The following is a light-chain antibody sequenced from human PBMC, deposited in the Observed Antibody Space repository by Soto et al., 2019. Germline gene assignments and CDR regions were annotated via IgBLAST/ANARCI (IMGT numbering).Light chain of an antibody. CDR2: EAS. CDR1: QSVGDW. V-gene: IGKV1-5*03. J-gene: IGKJ1*01. CDR3: QQYDGYPWT. Sequence: DIQMTQSPSTLSASVGDRVTITCRSSQSVGDWLAWYQQKPGKAPNLLIYEASNLESGVPSRFSGSGSGTEFTLPISSLQPDDFATYYCQQYDGYPWTFGPGTKVEI.